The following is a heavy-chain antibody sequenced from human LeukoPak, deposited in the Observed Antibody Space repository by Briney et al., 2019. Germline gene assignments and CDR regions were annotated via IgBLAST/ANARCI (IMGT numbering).Heavy chain of an antibody. D-gene: IGHD3-3*01. CDR3: ARDDYDFWSGYYVDV. J-gene: IGHJ6*02. CDR2: ISSSGSTI. Sequence: GGPLRLSCAASGFTFSDYYMSWIRQAPGKGLEWVSYISSSGSTIYYADSVKGRFTISRDNAKNSLYLQMNSLRAEDTAVYYCARDDYDFWSGYYVDVWGQGTTVTVSS. V-gene: IGHV3-11*01. CDR1: GFTFSDYY.